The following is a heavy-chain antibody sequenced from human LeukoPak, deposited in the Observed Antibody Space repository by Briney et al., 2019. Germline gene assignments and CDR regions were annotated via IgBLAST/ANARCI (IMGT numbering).Heavy chain of an antibody. CDR3: AKRSAESSGYFDY. J-gene: IGHJ4*02. V-gene: IGHV3-23*01. CDR2: ITGSGALT. D-gene: IGHD6-19*01. CDR1: GFTFIKYS. Sequence: PGGSLRLSCAASGFTFIKYSMTWVRQAPGKGLEWVSAITGSGALTDYADSVKGRFTISRDNSKSTLYLQMNSLRAEDTAVYYCAKRSAESSGYFDYWGQGTLVTVSS.